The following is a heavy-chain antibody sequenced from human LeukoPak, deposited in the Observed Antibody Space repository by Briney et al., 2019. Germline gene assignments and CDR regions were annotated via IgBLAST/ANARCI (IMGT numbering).Heavy chain of an antibody. Sequence: GSLRLSCAVSGFTFSNYWMTWVRQPPGKGLEWIGSIYYSGSTYYNPSLKSRVTISVDTSKNQFSLKLRSVTAADTAVYYCARHGYYDSSGYYSSFDYWGQGTLVTVSS. D-gene: IGHD3-22*01. CDR3: ARHGYYDSSGYYSSFDY. V-gene: IGHV4-39*01. CDR2: IYYSGST. CDR1: GFTFSNYW. J-gene: IGHJ4*02.